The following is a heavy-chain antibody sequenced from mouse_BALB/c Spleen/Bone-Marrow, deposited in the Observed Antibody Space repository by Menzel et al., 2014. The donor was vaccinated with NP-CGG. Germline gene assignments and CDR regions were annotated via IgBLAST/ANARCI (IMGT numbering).Heavy chain of an antibody. CDR2: IDPANGNT. V-gene: IGHV14-3*02. CDR3: TTYYGSRFTY. J-gene: IGHJ3*01. CDR1: GFNIKDTY. D-gene: IGHD2-9*01. Sequence: VHVKQSGAELVKPGASVKLSCTASGFNIKDTYMHWVKQRPEQGLEWIVGIDPANGNTKYDPKFQGKATITADTSSNTAYLQLSSLPSEDTAVYYCTTYYGSRFTYWGQGTLVTVSA.